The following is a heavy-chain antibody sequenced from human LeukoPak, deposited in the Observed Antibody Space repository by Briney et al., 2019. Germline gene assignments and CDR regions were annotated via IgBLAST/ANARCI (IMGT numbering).Heavy chain of an antibody. CDR3: AREGIQLWLDLSY. CDR2: ISAYNGNT. D-gene: IGHD5-18*01. J-gene: IGHJ4*02. V-gene: IGHV1-18*04. Sequence: SVKVSCKASGYTFTGYYMHWVRQAPGQGLEWMGWISAYNGNTHYAQKLQGRVTMTTDTSTSTAYMELRSLRSDDTAVYYCAREGIQLWLDLSYWGQGTLVTVSS. CDR1: GYTFTGYY.